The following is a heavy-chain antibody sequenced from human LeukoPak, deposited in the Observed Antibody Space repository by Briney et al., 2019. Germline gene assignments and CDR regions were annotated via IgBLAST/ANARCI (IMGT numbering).Heavy chain of an antibody. V-gene: IGHV1-2*02. CDR3: ARTHYDSSSYYYAFGY. Sequence: ASVKVSCKASGYTFTHYYIHWVRQAPGQGLEWMGWIDPNSGGTNYAQMFQGRVTMIRDTSISTAYMELSRLRSDDTAIYYCARTHYDSSSYYYAFGYWGQGTLVTVSS. CDR2: IDPNSGGT. CDR1: GYTFTHYY. J-gene: IGHJ4*02. D-gene: IGHD3-22*01.